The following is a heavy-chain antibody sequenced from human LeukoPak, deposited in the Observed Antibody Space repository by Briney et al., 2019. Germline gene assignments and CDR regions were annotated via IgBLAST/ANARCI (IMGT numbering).Heavy chain of an antibody. CDR3: AREGFCTNGVCLPPPSAFWFDP. Sequence: SETLSLTCAVYGASFSGYYWSWIRQPPGKGLEWIGEINHRGSTNYNPSLKSRVTISVDTSKNQFSLKLSSVTAADTAVYYCAREGFCTNGVCLPPPSAFWFDPWGQGTLVTVSS. D-gene: IGHD2-8*01. J-gene: IGHJ5*02. CDR1: GASFSGYY. V-gene: IGHV4-34*01. CDR2: INHRGST.